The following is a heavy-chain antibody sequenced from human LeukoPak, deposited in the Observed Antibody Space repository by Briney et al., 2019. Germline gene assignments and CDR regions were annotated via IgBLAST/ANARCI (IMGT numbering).Heavy chain of an antibody. CDR3: TAEKNGSPHY. Sequence: SETLSLTCAVYGGSFSGYYWSWIRQPPGKGLEWIGEINHSGSTNYNPSLKSRATISVDTSKNQFSLKLSSVTAADTAVYFCTAEKNGSPHYWGQGTQVTVSS. CDR2: INHSGST. J-gene: IGHJ4*02. D-gene: IGHD2-8*01. CDR1: GGSFSGYY. V-gene: IGHV4-34*01.